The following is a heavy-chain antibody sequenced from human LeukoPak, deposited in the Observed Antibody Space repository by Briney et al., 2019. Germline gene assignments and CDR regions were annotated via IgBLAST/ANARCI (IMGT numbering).Heavy chain of an antibody. CDR2: ISSSSSYI. Sequence: PGGSLRLSCEASGFTSFDFPMNWVRKAPGKGLEWVSSISSSSSYIYYADSVKGRFTISRDNAKNSLYLQMNSLRAEDTAVYYCARVPPYMTTVTTLDYWGQGTLVTVSS. D-gene: IGHD4-17*01. V-gene: IGHV3-21*01. CDR1: GFTSFDFP. CDR3: ARVPPYMTTVTTLDY. J-gene: IGHJ4*02.